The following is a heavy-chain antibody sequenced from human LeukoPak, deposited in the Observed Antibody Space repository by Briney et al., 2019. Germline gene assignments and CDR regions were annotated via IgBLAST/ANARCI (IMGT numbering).Heavy chain of an antibody. CDR2: INPSGGST. J-gene: IGHJ3*02. D-gene: IGHD6-13*01. CDR3: ARVRVRSSVPWSSSLNAFDI. Sequence: GASVKVSCKASGYTFTSYYMHWVRQAPGQGLEWMGIINPSGGSTSYAQKFQGRVTMTRDTSTSTVYMELSSLRSEDTAVYYCARVRVRSSVPWSSSLNAFDIWGQGTMVTVSS. V-gene: IGHV1-46*01. CDR1: GYTFTSYY.